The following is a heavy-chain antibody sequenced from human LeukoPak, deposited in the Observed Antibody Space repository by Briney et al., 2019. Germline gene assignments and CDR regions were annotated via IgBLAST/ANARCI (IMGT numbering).Heavy chain of an antibody. CDR2: FDPEDGET. CDR1: GYTLTELS. V-gene: IGHV1-24*01. CDR3: ARGGAVAGTFDY. Sequence: EASVKVSCTVSGYTLTELSMHWVRQAPGKGLEWMGGFDPEDGETIYAQKFQGRVTMTEDTSTDTAYMELSSLRAEDTAVYYCARGGAVAGTFDYWGQGTLVTVSS. J-gene: IGHJ4*02. D-gene: IGHD6-19*01.